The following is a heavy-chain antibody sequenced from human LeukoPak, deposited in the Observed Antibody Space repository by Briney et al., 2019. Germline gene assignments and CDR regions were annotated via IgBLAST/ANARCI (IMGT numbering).Heavy chain of an antibody. D-gene: IGHD3-10*01. Sequence: SETLSLTCTVSGGSISSGGYYWSWIRQHPGKGLEWIGYIYYSGSTYYNPSLKSRVTISVDTSKNQFSLKLSSVTAADTAVYYCATLLLYDSERRLDPWGQGTLVTVSS. CDR3: ATLLLYDSERRLDP. CDR2: IYYSGST. J-gene: IGHJ5*02. CDR1: GGSISSGGYY. V-gene: IGHV4-31*03.